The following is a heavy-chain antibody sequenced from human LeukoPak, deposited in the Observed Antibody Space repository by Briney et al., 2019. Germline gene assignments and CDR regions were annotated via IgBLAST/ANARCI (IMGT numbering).Heavy chain of an antibody. CDR1: GFTFSSYA. CDR2: ISGSGSST. V-gene: IGHV3-23*01. Sequence: GGSLRLSCAASGFTFSSYAMSWVRQAPGKGLEWVSAISGSGSSTYYADSVKGRFTISRDNSKNTLYLQMNSLRAEDTAVYYCAKDPLNIVVVPAADNLDYWGQGTLVTVSS. J-gene: IGHJ4*02. D-gene: IGHD2-2*01. CDR3: AKDPLNIVVVPAADNLDY.